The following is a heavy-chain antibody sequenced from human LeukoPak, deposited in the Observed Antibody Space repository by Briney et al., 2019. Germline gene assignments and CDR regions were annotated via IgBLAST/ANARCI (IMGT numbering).Heavy chain of an antibody. Sequence: SETLSLTCSVSGGSISSSNWWSWVRQPPGKGLEWIGETYHGGGTNYNPSLKSRVTISLDKSENQFSLKLSSVTAADTAVYYCARNAAHEYYFDCWGQGTLVTVSS. J-gene: IGHJ4*02. CDR2: TYHGGGT. V-gene: IGHV4-4*02. D-gene: IGHD2-15*01. CDR1: GGSISSSNW. CDR3: ARNAAHEYYFDC.